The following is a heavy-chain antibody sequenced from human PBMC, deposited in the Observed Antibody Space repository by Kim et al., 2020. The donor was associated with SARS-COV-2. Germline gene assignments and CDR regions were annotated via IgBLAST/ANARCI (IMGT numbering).Heavy chain of an antibody. D-gene: IGHD2-2*01. CDR2: INHSGST. V-gene: IGHV4-34*01. J-gene: IGHJ6*02. CDR3: ARLAAVVVPAAKSTYYYYYGMDV. CDR1: GGSFSGYY. Sequence: SETLSLTCAVYGGSFSGYYWSWIRQPPGKGLEWIGEINHSGSTNYNPSLKSRVTISVDTSKNQFSLKLSSVTAADTAVYYCARLAAVVVPAAKSTYYYYYGMDVWGQGTTVTVSS.